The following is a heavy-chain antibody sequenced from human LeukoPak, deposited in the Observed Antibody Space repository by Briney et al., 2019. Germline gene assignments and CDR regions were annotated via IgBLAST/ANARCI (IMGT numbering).Heavy chain of an antibody. Sequence: GGSLRLSCAASGFTFSSYSMNWVRQAPGKGLVWVSRINSDGSRISYADSVKGRFTISSDNAKNTVYLQMNSLRAEDTAVYYCARDRGSTEFDYWGQGTLVTVSS. CDR1: GFTFSSYS. CDR2: INSDGSRI. CDR3: ARDRGSTEFDY. D-gene: IGHD1-26*01. V-gene: IGHV3-74*01. J-gene: IGHJ4*02.